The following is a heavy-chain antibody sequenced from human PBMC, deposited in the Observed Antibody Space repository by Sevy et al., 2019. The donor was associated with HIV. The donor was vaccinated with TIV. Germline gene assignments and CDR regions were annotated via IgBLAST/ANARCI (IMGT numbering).Heavy chain of an antibody. J-gene: IGHJ5*02. CDR2: IYYSGST. D-gene: IGHD6-13*01. CDR3: ARRKGKNWFDP. CDR1: SGSISSSSYY. Sequence: SETLSLTCTVSSGSISSSSYYWGWIRQPPGKGLEWIGTIYYSGSTYYNPSLKSRVTISVDTSKNQFSLKLSSVTAADTAVYYCARRKGKNWFDPWGQGTLVTVSS. V-gene: IGHV4-39*01.